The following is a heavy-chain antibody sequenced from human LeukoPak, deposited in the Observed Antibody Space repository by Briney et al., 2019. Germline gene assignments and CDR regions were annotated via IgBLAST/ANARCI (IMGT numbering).Heavy chain of an antibody. V-gene: IGHV3-30*04. Sequence: GGSLRLSCAASRFTFSAYPMHWVRQAPGKGLEWVAVISYDGSNKYYADSVKGRFTISRDNSKNTLYLHMNSLRADDTAVYYCARDIAPYSSGWSGGFDYWGQGTLVTVSS. CDR2: ISYDGSNK. J-gene: IGHJ4*02. CDR1: RFTFSAYP. CDR3: ARDIAPYSSGWSGGFDY. D-gene: IGHD6-19*01.